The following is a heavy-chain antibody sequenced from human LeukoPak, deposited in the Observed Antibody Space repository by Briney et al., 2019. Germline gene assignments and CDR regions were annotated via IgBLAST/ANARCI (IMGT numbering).Heavy chain of an antibody. J-gene: IGHJ4*02. D-gene: IGHD5-24*01. V-gene: IGHV3-30-3*01. CDR3: ARDRRDGYNSAFDY. CDR1: GFTFSSYA. CDR2: ISYDGSNK. Sequence: GGSLRLSCAASGFTFSSYAMHWVRQAPGKGLEWVAVISYDGSNKYYADSVKGRFTISRDNSKNMLYLQMNSLRAEDTAVYYCARDRRDGYNSAFDYWGQGTLVTVSS.